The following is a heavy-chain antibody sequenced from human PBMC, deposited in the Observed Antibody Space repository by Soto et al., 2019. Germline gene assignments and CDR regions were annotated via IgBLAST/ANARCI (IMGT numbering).Heavy chain of an antibody. Sequence: EVQLVESGGGLLQPGGSLRLTCAASGFTFSWFGMNWVRQAPGKGLEWVSYISSGSNTINYAESVRGRFTISRDNAKNSLYLQMNSLRDDDTAVYYGARDSSSSYYYVAYWGQGTLVTVSS. CDR3: ARDSSSSYYYVAY. CDR2: ISSGSNTI. J-gene: IGHJ4*02. D-gene: IGHD3-22*01. CDR1: GFTFSWFG. V-gene: IGHV3-48*02.